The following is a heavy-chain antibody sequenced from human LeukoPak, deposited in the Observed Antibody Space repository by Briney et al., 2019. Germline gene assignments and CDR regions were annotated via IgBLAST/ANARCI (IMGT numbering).Heavy chain of an antibody. D-gene: IGHD3-22*01. V-gene: IGHV4-38-2*02. CDR3: ARGYYDCDNFDY. J-gene: IGHJ4*02. CDR1: DYSITSGYY. Sequence: SETLSLTCTVSDYSITSGYYWGWIRQPPGKGLEWIGSIYHSGSAYYNPSLKSRVTISVDTSKNQFSLTLSSVTAADTAVYYCARGYYDCDNFDYWGQGTLVTVSS. CDR2: IYHSGSA.